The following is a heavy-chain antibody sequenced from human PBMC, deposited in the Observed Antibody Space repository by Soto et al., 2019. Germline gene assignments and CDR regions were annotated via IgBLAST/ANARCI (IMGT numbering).Heavy chain of an antibody. D-gene: IGHD2-21*02. CDR3: ARVGLGGDKNFDS. Sequence: QVQLVESGGGAVQPRRSLRLSCAASGFTFSSYAMHWVRQAPGKGLEWVAVISYDGSNKYYADSVKGRFTISRDNSKNTLYLQINGLRAEDTAVYYCARVGLGGDKNFDSWGQGTLVTVSS. CDR2: ISYDGSNK. CDR1: GFTFSSYA. J-gene: IGHJ4*02. V-gene: IGHV3-30-3*01.